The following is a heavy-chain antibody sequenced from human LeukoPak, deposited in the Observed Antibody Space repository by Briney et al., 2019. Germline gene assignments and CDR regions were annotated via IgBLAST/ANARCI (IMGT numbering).Heavy chain of an antibody. J-gene: IGHJ4*02. Sequence: GGSLRLSCAASGFTSNTYAMSWVRQAPGKGLEWVSAISGSGANTYYADSVKGRFTISRDNSKSTLYLQMNSLRAEDTAVYYCAKEPWGAWIQPFDYWGQGTLVTVSS. CDR1: GFTSNTYA. V-gene: IGHV3-23*01. D-gene: IGHD5-18*01. CDR2: ISGSGANT. CDR3: AKEPWGAWIQPFDY.